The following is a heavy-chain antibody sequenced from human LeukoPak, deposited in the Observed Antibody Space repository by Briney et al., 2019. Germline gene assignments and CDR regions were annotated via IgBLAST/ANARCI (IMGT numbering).Heavy chain of an antibody. CDR2: ISSSSSYI. V-gene: IGHV3-21*01. CDR1: GFTFSSYS. Sequence: GGSLRLSCAASGFTFSSYSMNWVRQAPGKGLEWVSSISSSSSYIYYADSVKGRFTISRDNAKNSLYLQMNSLRAEDTAVYYCARGSAVAAPPNCWGQGTLVTVSS. D-gene: IGHD6-19*01. J-gene: IGHJ4*02. CDR3: ARGSAVAAPPNC.